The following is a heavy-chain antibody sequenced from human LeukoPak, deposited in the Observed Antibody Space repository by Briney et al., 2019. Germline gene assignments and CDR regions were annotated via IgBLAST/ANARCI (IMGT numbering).Heavy chain of an antibody. V-gene: IGHV3-30*18. CDR3: VKDHSTYDFWSGYSAGWFDP. J-gene: IGHJ5*02. CDR2: ISYDGSNK. CDR1: GFTFSSYG. Sequence: GRSLRLSCAASGFTFSSYGMHWVRQAPGKGLEWVAVISYDGSNKHYADSVKGRFTISRDNSKNTLYLQMNSLRAEDTAVYYCVKDHSTYDFWSGYSAGWFDPWGQGTLVTVSS. D-gene: IGHD3-3*01.